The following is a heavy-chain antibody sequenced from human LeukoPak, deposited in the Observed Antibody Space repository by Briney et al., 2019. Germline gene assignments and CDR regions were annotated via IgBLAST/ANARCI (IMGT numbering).Heavy chain of an antibody. CDR2: LNTDGSHT. CDR1: GFAFSNYW. Sequence: QPGGSLRLSCAASGFAFSNYWVHWVGQPPRKERVWVSRLNTDGSHTSYADSVKGRFTISRDNAKNTLYLQMNSLRAEDTAVYYCAKDHLGYNSIDYWGQGTLVPVSS. D-gene: IGHD5-24*01. CDR3: AKDHLGYNSIDY. J-gene: IGHJ4*02. V-gene: IGHV3-74*01.